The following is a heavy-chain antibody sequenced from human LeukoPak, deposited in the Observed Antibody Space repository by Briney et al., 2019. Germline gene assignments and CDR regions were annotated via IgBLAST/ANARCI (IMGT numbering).Heavy chain of an antibody. CDR2: ISDSGAST. J-gene: IGHJ6*02. V-gene: IGHV3-23*01. CDR3: ARETYDFWSGYYYYGMDV. CDR1: GFTFRYFA. Sequence: GGSLRLSCAASGFTFRYFAMSWVRQAPGKGLEWVSAISDSGASTYYADSVKGRVTISRDDSKNTLYLQMNSLRAEDTAVYYCARETYDFWSGYYYYGMDVWGQGTTVTVSS. D-gene: IGHD3-3*01.